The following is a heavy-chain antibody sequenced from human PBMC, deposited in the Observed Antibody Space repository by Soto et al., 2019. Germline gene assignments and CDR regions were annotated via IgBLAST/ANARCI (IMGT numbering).Heavy chain of an antibody. CDR1: GYTFTSYD. V-gene: IGHV1-8*01. D-gene: IGHD3-10*01. CDR2: MNPNSGNT. J-gene: IGHJ5*02. Sequence: QVQLVQSGAEVKKPGASVKVSCKASGYTFTSYDINWVRQATGQGLEWMGWMNPNSGNTGYAQKFQGRVTMNRNTPPCTDYTEICSLRSVGTAAYYSARGGYNGAGRPCYPSGQGTLGSVSS. CDR3: ARGGYNGAGRPCYP.